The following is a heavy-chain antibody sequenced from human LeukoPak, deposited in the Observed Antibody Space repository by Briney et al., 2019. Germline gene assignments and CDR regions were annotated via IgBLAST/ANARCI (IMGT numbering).Heavy chain of an antibody. Sequence: ASVKVSCKASGYTFTGYYMHWVPQAPGQGLEWMGGIIPIFRATDYAQKFQDRVTITTDESMRIVYMELSSLRSEDTAVYYCARGLIDSGYDPPAPFGYWGQGTLVSVSS. CDR2: IIPIFRAT. CDR3: ARGLIDSGYDPPAPFGY. CDR1: GYTFTGYY. D-gene: IGHD5-12*01. J-gene: IGHJ4*02. V-gene: IGHV1-69*05.